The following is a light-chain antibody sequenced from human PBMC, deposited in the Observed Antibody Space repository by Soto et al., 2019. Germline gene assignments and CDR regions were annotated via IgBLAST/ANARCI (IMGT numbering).Light chain of an antibody. CDR2: GAT. Sequence: EIVLTQSPATLSLSPGERATLSFGASQSVSSSYLGWYQQKPGQAPRLLIYGATSRATGIPDRFSGSGSETDFTLTISRLEPEDFAVYYCQQYGSSPWTFGQGTEVDIK. V-gene: IGKV3-20*01. CDR3: QQYGSSPWT. J-gene: IGKJ1*01. CDR1: QSVSSSY.